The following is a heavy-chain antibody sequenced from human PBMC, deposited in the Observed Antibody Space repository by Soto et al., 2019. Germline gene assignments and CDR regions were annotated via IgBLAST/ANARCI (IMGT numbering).Heavy chain of an antibody. CDR1: GYTFTSYA. J-gene: IGHJ6*02. CDR2: INAGNGNT. Sequence: VASVKVSCKASGYTFTSYAMHWVRQAPGQRREWMGWINAGNGNTKYSQKFQGRVTITRDTSASTAYMELSSLRSEDTAVYYCAREWFGELLDYSLLYYYYYGMDVWGQGXTVTVSS. D-gene: IGHD3-10*01. V-gene: IGHV1-3*01. CDR3: AREWFGELLDYSLLYYYYYGMDV.